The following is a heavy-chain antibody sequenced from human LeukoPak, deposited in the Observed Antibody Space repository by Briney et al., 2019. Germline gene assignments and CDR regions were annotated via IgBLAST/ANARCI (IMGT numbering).Heavy chain of an antibody. CDR3: ARDPTHQLADY. CDR1: GGTFSSYA. V-gene: IGHV1-69*04. J-gene: IGHJ4*02. CDR2: IIPILGIA. Sequence: GASVKVSCKASGGTFSSYAISWVRQAPGQGLEWMGRIIPILGIANYAQKFQGRVTITADKSTSTAYMELSSLRSEDTAVYYCARDPTHQLADYWGQGTLVTVSS. D-gene: IGHD2-2*01.